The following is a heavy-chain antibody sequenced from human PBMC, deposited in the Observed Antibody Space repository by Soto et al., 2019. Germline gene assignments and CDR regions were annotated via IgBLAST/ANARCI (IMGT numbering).Heavy chain of an antibody. Sequence: PGESLRLSCAASGFTFSSYGMHWVRQAPGKGLEWVAVISHDGSNKYYADSVKGRFTISRDNSKNTLYLQMNSLRAEDTAVYYCAKEGESSNGPISIVGATTLPPDYYSYGMVVWGQWT. V-gene: IGHV3-30*18. CDR1: GFTFSSYG. CDR3: AKEGESSNGPISIVGATTLPPDYYSYGMVV. D-gene: IGHD1-26*01. J-gene: IGHJ6*02. CDR2: ISHDGSNK.